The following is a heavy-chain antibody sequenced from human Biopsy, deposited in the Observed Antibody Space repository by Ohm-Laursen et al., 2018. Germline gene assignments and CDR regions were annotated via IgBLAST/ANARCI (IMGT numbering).Heavy chain of an antibody. J-gene: IGHJ4*02. CDR3: ARQGDSGRSFDY. Sequence: GTLSLTCSVSGGSISRSSYNWGWIRLPPGNGLEWIGSMYFSGNTYYNPSLKSRVNITGDTSKNKLPVNLSFVTAADTAVYYCARQGDSGRSFDYWGQGTLVTVSS. CDR1: GGSISRSSYN. D-gene: IGHD3-10*01. V-gene: IGHV4-39*01. CDR2: MYFSGNT.